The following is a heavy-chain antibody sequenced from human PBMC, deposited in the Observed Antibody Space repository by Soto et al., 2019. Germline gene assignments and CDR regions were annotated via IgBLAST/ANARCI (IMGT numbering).Heavy chain of an antibody. V-gene: IGHV3-13*01. Sequence: GGSLRLSCAASGFTFSSYDMHWVRQATGKVLEWVSAIGTAGDTYYPGSVKGRFTISRENAKNSLYLQMNSLRAGDTAVYYCARAVPYCSSTSCYSYFDYWGQGTLVTVSS. CDR2: IGTAGDT. CDR1: GFTFSSYD. CDR3: ARAVPYCSSTSCYSYFDY. J-gene: IGHJ4*02. D-gene: IGHD2-2*01.